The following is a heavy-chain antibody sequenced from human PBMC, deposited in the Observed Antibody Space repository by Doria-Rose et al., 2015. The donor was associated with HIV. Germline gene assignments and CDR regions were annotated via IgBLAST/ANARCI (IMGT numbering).Heavy chain of an antibody. CDR2: INHSGIT. Sequence: QVQLQESGAGLVKPSEALYLTCAVFGGSFSGYYWSWIRQPPGKGLEWIGEINHSGITKYTTSLKSRVTMSLDTSKNLFSLKLSSVTAADTAVYYCARGLLRGGWNDVDYYYGMDVWGQGTTVTVSS. CDR3: ARGLLRGGWNDVDYYYGMDV. J-gene: IGHJ6*02. CDR1: GGSFSGYY. D-gene: IGHD1-1*01. V-gene: IGHV4-34*01.